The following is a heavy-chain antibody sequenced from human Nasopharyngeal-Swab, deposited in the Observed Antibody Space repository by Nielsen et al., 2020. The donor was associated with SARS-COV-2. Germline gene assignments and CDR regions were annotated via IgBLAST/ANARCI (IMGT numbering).Heavy chain of an antibody. CDR3: AKDIRGYYDFSP. CDR2: IKEDGSEA. Sequence: GESLKISCAASGFTCSKFWMNWVRQAPGKGLEWVANIKEDGSEAHYVGSVRGRFTISRDNAENSLYLQMNSLRAEDAAVYYCAKDIRGYYDFSPWGLGTLVTVAS. J-gene: IGHJ5*02. D-gene: IGHD3-3*01. CDR1: GFTCSKFW. V-gene: IGHV3-7*03.